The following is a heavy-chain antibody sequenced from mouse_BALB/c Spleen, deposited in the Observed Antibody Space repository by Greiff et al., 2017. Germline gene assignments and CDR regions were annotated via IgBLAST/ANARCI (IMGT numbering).Heavy chain of an antibody. Sequence: EVQLQESGGGLVQPGGSLKLSCAASGFTFSSYGMSWVRQTPDKRLELVATINSNGGSTYYPDSVKGRFTISRDNAKNTLYLQMSSLKSEDTAMYYCARDGGSSYIYWYFDVWGAGTTVTVSS. CDR2: INSNGGST. CDR1: GFTFSSYG. V-gene: IGHV5-6-3*01. CDR3: ARDGGSSYIYWYFDV. J-gene: IGHJ1*01. D-gene: IGHD1-1*01.